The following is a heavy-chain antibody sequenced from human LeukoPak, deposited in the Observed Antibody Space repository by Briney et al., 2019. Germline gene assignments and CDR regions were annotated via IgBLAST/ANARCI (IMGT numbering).Heavy chain of an antibody. CDR3: ARDRAAGYADAFGI. Sequence: GGSLRLSCAASGFTVSSNCMNWVRQAPGKGLEWVSVIYSGGSTYYADSVKGRFTISRDNSKNTLYLQMNSLRAEDTAVYYCARDRAAGYADAFGIWGQGTMVTVSS. V-gene: IGHV3-66*01. D-gene: IGHD6-25*01. J-gene: IGHJ3*02. CDR1: GFTVSSNC. CDR2: IYSGGST.